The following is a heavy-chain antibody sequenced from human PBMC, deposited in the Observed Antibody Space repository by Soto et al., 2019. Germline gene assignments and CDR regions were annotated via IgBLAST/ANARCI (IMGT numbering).Heavy chain of an antibody. J-gene: IGHJ6*02. CDR2: INAGNGNT. D-gene: IGHD3-3*01. CDR1: GYTFTSYA. Sequence: ASVKVSCKASGYTFTSYAMHWVRQAPGQRLEWMGWINAGNGNTKYSQKFQGRVTITRDTSASTAYMELSSLRSEDTAVYYCARVSKYYDFWSGYSGNRRFDGMDVCGQGTTVTVSS. CDR3: ARVSKYYDFWSGYSGNRRFDGMDV. V-gene: IGHV1-3*01.